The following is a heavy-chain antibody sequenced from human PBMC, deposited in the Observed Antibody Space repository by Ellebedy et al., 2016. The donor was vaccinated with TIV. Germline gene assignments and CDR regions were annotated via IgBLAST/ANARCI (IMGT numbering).Heavy chain of an antibody. CDR3: VRTGRPWFDY. V-gene: IGHV3-11*06. CDR1: GFTFSDYY. D-gene: IGHD2-8*02. CDR2: ISTSSSYT. Sequence: GESLKISCVASGFTFSDYYMSWIRQAPGKGLEWVSTISTSSSYTKCADSVKGRFTVSRDDAKNSLYLHMNRLKAEDTAVYYCVRTGRPWFDYWGQGTLVTVSS. J-gene: IGHJ4*02.